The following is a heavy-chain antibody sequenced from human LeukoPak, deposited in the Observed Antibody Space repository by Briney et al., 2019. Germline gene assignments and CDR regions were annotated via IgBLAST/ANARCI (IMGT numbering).Heavy chain of an antibody. CDR3: ARGGVGLPTRLFDY. Sequence: PSQTLSLTCTVSGGSISSGDYYWSWIRQPPGKGLEWIGYIYYSGSTYYNPSLKSRVTISVDTSKNQFSLKLSSVTAADTAVYYCARGGVGLPTRLFDYWGQGTLVTVSS. D-gene: IGHD1-26*01. J-gene: IGHJ4*02. CDR2: IYYSGST. V-gene: IGHV4-30-4*01. CDR1: GGSISSGDYY.